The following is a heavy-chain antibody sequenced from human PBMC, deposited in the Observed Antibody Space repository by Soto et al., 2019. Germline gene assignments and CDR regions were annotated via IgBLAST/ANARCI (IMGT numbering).Heavy chain of an antibody. J-gene: IGHJ4*02. V-gene: IGHV1-69*13. D-gene: IGHD3-22*01. CDR2: IIPIFGTA. CDR1: GGAFSSYA. Sequence: SVKVSCKASGGAFSSYAISWVRPAPGQGLEWMGGIIPIFGTANYAQKFQGRVTITADESTSTAYMELSSLRSEDTAVYYCARESEGGYYDISGYYLGGGQGTLVTVAS. CDR3: ARESEGGYYDISGYYLG.